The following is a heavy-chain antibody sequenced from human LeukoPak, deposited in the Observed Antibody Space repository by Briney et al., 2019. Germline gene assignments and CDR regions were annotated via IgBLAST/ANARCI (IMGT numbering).Heavy chain of an antibody. Sequence: GRSLRLSCAASGFTFSDYYMSWIRQAPGKGLEWVSYISSSGRPIYYAGSVKGRFTISRDNAKNSLYLQMNSLRAEDTAVYYCAREARSGSYYRPAYYYYMDVGGKGTTVTVSS. CDR3: AREARSGSYYRPAYYYYMDV. CDR2: ISSSGRPI. J-gene: IGHJ6*03. V-gene: IGHV3-11*01. D-gene: IGHD1-26*01. CDR1: GFTFSDYY.